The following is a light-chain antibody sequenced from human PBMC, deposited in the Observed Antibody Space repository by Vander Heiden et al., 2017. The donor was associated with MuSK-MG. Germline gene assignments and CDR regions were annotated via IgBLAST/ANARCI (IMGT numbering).Light chain of an antibody. CDR3: QQRGDWPPIT. Sequence: LLTPSPATLSLSPGERATLSCKASQTIGAFLAWYQQRPGLAPTPRIFDASKRAPGTPARFSGRGSGTDFTLTINSLEPEEFAIYYGQQRGDWPPITFGGGTRV. V-gene: IGKV3-11*01. CDR2: DAS. J-gene: IGKJ4*01. CDR1: QTIGAF.